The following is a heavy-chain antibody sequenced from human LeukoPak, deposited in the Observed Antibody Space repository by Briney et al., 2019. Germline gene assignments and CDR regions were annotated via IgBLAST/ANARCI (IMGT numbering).Heavy chain of an antibody. V-gene: IGHV3-23*01. D-gene: IGHD2-21*02. Sequence: GGSLRLSCAASGFNFANHAMSWVRQTPGKGLEWVSAISGGGDITYYADSVRGRFTISRDNSKDTLFLQMHSLRPGDTAVYYCVREDTPATANYWGQGTLVTISS. CDR3: VREDTPATANY. CDR2: ISGGGDIT. J-gene: IGHJ4*02. CDR1: GFNFANHA.